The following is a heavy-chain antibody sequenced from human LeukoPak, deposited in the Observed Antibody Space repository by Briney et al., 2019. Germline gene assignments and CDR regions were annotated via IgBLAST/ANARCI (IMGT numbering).Heavy chain of an antibody. CDR3: AKDLHWGLDY. J-gene: IGHJ4*02. V-gene: IGHV3-23*01. CDR1: GFIVSSNY. D-gene: IGHD7-27*01. CDR2: ISGSGGTT. Sequence: GGSLRLSCAVSGFIVSSNYMSWVRQAPGKGLEWVSAISGSGGTTYYADSVKGRFTISRDNSKNTLYLQMNSLRAEDTAVYDCAKDLHWGLDYWGQGTLVTVSS.